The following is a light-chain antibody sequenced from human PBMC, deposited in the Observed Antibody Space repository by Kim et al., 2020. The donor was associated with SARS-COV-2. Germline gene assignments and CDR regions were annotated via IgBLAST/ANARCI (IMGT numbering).Light chain of an antibody. J-gene: IGKJ2*01. Sequence: SASVGDRVTITCRASQGIRNDLGWYQQKPGKAPKLLLYAASSLQSGVPSRFSGSGSGTDFTLTISSLQPEDFATYYCLQDYIYPYTFGQGTKLEIK. CDR2: AAS. V-gene: IGKV1-6*01. CDR1: QGIRND. CDR3: LQDYIYPYT.